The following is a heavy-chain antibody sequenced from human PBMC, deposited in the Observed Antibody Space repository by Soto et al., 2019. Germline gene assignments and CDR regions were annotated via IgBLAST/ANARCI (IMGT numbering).Heavy chain of an antibody. CDR1: GGSFYGYY. Sequence: SESMSLTSAVYGGSFYGYYWSWIRQPPGKGPEWIGDINHSGSTNYNPSLKSRVSMSVDTSKNQFSLKLRSVTAADMAVFYCARAPDKYVLASWGQGTRVTVSS. CDR2: INHSGST. V-gene: IGHV4-34*01. D-gene: IGHD3-16*01. J-gene: IGHJ5*02. CDR3: ARAPDKYVLAS.